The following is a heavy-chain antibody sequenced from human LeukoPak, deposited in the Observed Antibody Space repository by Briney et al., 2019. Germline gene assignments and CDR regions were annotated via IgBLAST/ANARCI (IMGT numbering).Heavy chain of an antibody. CDR3: ARLLGNQRTN. Sequence: GASVKVSCKASGYTFTSYYMHWVRQAPGQGLEWMGGIIPIFGTANYAQKFQGRVTITADESTSTAYMELSSLRSEDTAVYYCARLLGNQRTNWGQGTLVTVSS. J-gene: IGHJ4*02. CDR1: GYTFTSYY. CDR2: IIPIFGTA. V-gene: IGHV1-69*13. D-gene: IGHD2-2*01.